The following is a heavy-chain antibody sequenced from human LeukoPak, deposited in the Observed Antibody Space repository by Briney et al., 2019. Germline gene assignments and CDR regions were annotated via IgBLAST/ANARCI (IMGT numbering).Heavy chain of an antibody. CDR1: GYTFTSYY. J-gene: IGHJ6*02. V-gene: IGHV1-46*03. Sequence: ASVKVSCKASGYTFTSYYMHWVRQAPGQGLEWMGIINPSGGSTSYAQKFQGRVTMTRDTSTSTVYMELSSLRSEDTAVYYCARDHYSAHGSGSYYAVLYYYGMDVWGQGTTVTVSS. CDR2: INPSGGST. CDR3: ARDHYSAHGSGSYYAVLYYYGMDV. D-gene: IGHD3-10*01.